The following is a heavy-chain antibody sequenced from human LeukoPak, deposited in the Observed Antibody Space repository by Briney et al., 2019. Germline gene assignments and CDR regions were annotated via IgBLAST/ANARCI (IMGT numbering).Heavy chain of an antibody. V-gene: IGHV3-23*01. Sequence: QAGGSLRLSCAASGFTFRTYDMSWVRQAPGKGLEWVSGISGSGGSTYYADSVKGRFTISRDNSKNTLYLQMNSLRAEDTAVYYCAKSRSEIHSGSFNDAFDIWGQGTMVTVSS. J-gene: IGHJ3*02. CDR2: ISGSGGST. D-gene: IGHD1-26*01. CDR3: AKSRSEIHSGSFNDAFDI. CDR1: GFTFRTYD.